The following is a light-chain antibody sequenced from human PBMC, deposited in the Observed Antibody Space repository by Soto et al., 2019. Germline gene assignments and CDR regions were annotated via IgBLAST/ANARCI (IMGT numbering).Light chain of an antibody. CDR1: PTISSW. V-gene: IGKV1-5*03. CDR3: QHYNSYSEA. CDR2: KAS. J-gene: IGKJ1*01. Sequence: DIQMTQSPSTLSGSVGDRVTITCRASPTISSWLAWYQQKPGKAPKLLIYKASTLKSGVPSRFSGSGSGTEFTLTISSLQPGDFATYYCQHYNSYSEAFGQGTKVELK.